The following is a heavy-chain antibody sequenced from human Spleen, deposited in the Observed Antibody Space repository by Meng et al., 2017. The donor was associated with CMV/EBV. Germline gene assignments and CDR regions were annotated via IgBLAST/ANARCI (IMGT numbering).Heavy chain of an antibody. V-gene: IGHV4-61*01. J-gene: IGHJ4*02. CDR2: ISQSGST. Sequence: VSGDSVSSGSYWSWIRIPPGKGLEWIGYISQSGSTRYSPSLKSRVSMSIDTSKKQISLNLRSVTAADTAIYYCAKDNGYNLGYLDSWGLGTLVTVSS. D-gene: IGHD5-24*01. CDR1: GDSVSSGSY. CDR3: AKDNGYNLGYLDS.